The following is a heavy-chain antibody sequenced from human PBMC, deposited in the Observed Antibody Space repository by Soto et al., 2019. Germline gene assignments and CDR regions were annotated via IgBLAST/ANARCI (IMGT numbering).Heavy chain of an antibody. D-gene: IGHD4-17*01. CDR3: AIRTTVTTLVVLPFDY. CDR2: FDPEDGET. V-gene: IGHV1-24*01. Sequence: GASMKVSCKVSGYTLTEFSMHWVRQAPGKGLEWMGGFDPEDGETIYAQKFQGRVTMTEDTSTDTAYMELSSLRSEDTAVYYCAIRTTVTTLVVLPFDYWGQGTLVTVS. J-gene: IGHJ4*02. CDR1: GYTLTEFS.